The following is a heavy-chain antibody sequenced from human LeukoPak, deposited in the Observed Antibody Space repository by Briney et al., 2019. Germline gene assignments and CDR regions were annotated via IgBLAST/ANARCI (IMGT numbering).Heavy chain of an antibody. J-gene: IGHJ4*02. CDR2: ISYSEST. D-gene: IGHD6-6*01. Sequence: SETLSLTCTVSVGAIISSGHYWEWIRQPAGKRLEWIGSISYSESTSYNPSLKSRVTISRATSENQFSLKLSSVTAADTAVYYCARRRQLAIDYWGQETLVTVAS. V-gene: IGHV4-39*01. CDR1: VGAIISSGHY. CDR3: ARRRQLAIDY.